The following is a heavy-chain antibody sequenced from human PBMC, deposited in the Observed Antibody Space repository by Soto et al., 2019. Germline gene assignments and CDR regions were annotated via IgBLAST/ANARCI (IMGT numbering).Heavy chain of an antibody. Sequence: QVQLVQSGAEVKKPGASVKVSCKASGYTFTSYGISWVRQAPGQGLEWMGWISAYNGNTNYAQKLQGRVTMTTDTATSPAYMELRSLRSDDTAVYYCASREVRDGYNGEGYWGQGTLVTVSS. CDR2: ISAYNGNT. J-gene: IGHJ4*02. CDR3: ASREVRDGYNGEGY. CDR1: GYTFTSYG. D-gene: IGHD5-12*01. V-gene: IGHV1-18*01.